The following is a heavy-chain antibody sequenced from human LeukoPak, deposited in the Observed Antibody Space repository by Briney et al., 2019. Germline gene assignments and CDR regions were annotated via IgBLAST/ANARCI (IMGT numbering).Heavy chain of an antibody. Sequence: SETLSLTGTVSGGSISSYYWSWIRQPPGKGLEWIGYIYYSGSTNYNPSLKSRVTISVDTSKNQFSLKLSSVTAADTAVYYCASGWSSSWYYFDYWGQGTLVTVSS. CDR1: GGSISSYY. CDR2: IYYSGST. V-gene: IGHV4-59*01. J-gene: IGHJ4*02. CDR3: ASGWSSSWYYFDY. D-gene: IGHD6-13*01.